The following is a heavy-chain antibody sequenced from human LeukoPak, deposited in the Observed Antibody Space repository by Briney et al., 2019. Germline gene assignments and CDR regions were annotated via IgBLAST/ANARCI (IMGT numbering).Heavy chain of an antibody. Sequence: GGSLRLSCAASGFTFDDYGMSWVRQAPGKGLEWVSGINWNAISTGYTDSVKGRFTISRDNAKNSLYLQMNSLRAEDTAVYYCASPSVLRYFDWLNDEFDYWGQGTLVTVSS. D-gene: IGHD3-9*01. CDR3: ASPSVLRYFDWLNDEFDY. CDR1: GFTFDDYG. CDR2: INWNAIST. J-gene: IGHJ4*02. V-gene: IGHV3-20*04.